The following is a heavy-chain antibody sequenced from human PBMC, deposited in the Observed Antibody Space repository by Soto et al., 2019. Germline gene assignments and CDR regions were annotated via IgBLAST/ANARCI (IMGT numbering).Heavy chain of an antibody. V-gene: IGHV4-34*01. Sequence: KASETLSLTCTVYGGSFSGYYWSWIRQPPGKGLEWIGEINHSGSTNYNPSLKSRVTISVDTSKNQFSLKLSSVTAADTAVYYCAREFTVDTAMDGVDVWGQGTTVTVSS. CDR1: GGSFSGYY. CDR2: INHSGST. J-gene: IGHJ6*02. D-gene: IGHD5-18*01. CDR3: AREFTVDTAMDGVDV.